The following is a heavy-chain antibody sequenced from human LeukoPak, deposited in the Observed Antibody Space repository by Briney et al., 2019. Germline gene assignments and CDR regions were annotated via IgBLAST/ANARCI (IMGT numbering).Heavy chain of an antibody. J-gene: IGHJ4*02. CDR2: IRYDGSNK. Sequence: GGSLRLSCAASGFTFSSYGMHWVRQAPGKGLEWVAFIRYDGSNKYYADSVKGRFTISRDNSKNTLYLQMNSLRAEDTAVYYCAKDKGIVVLEYFDYWGQGTLVTVSS. D-gene: IGHD3-22*01. V-gene: IGHV3-30*02. CDR1: GFTFSSYG. CDR3: AKDKGIVVLEYFDY.